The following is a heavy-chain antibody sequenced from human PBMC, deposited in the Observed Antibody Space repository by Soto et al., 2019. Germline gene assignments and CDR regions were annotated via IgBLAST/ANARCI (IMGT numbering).Heavy chain of an antibody. CDR2: ISSSSSTI. V-gene: IGHV3-48*02. CDR1: GFTFSSYS. D-gene: IGHD3-10*01. Sequence: PGGSLRLSCAASGFTFSSYSMNWVRQAPGKGLEWVSYISSSSSTIYYADSVKGRFTISRDNAKNSLYLQMNSLRDEDTAVYYCAREAYYYGSGSYYRVYGMDVWGKGTTVTVSS. J-gene: IGHJ6*04. CDR3: AREAYYYGSGSYYRVYGMDV.